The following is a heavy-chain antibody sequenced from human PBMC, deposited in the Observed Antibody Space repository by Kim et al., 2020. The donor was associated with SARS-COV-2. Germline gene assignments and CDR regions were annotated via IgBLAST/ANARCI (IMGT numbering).Heavy chain of an antibody. V-gene: IGHV4-4*07. Sequence: SETLSLTCSVSGGSISNYYWGWIRQPAGKGMEWIGRISTSGSTNYNPSLKSRVTMSMDTSKNQFSLNLTSVTAADTAVYYCAREYTSGWRQFDYWGQGTLVTVSS. J-gene: IGHJ4*02. D-gene: IGHD6-19*01. CDR1: GGSISNYY. CDR2: ISTSGST. CDR3: AREYTSGWRQFDY.